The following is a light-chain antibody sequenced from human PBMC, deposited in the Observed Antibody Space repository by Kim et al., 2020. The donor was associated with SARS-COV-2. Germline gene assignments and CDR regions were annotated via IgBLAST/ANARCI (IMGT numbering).Light chain of an antibody. Sequence: ATINCKSSQNVLYSSNNKNYLAWYQQKPGQPPELLIYWASTRQSGVPDRFSGSGSGTDFTLTISSLQAEDVAVYYCQQYYSSPVTFGQGTRLEIK. CDR1: QNVLYSSNNKNY. J-gene: IGKJ5*01. V-gene: IGKV4-1*01. CDR3: QQYYSSPVT. CDR2: WAS.